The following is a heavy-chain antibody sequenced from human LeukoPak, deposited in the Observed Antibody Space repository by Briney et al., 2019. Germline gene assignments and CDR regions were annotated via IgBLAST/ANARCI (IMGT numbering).Heavy chain of an antibody. Sequence: SETLSLTCTVSGGSISSYYWSWIRQPPGKGLEWIGSIYYSGSTYYNPSLKSRVTISVDTSKNQFSLKLSSVTAADTAVYYCARDYSWFDPWGQGTLVTVSS. J-gene: IGHJ5*02. CDR1: GGSISSYY. CDR3: ARDYSWFDP. CDR2: IYYSGST. V-gene: IGHV4-59*12.